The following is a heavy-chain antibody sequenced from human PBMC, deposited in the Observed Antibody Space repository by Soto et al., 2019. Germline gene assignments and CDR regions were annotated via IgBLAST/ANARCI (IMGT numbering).Heavy chain of an antibody. V-gene: IGHV1-2*02. CDR1: GYTFIGYY. J-gene: IGHJ4*02. CDR2: VNPHTGGT. D-gene: IGHD6-13*01. CDR3: ARVMAYEQQLVPFDY. Sequence: GASVKVSCKTSGYTFIGYYLNWVRQAPGQGLEWMGWVNPHTGGTHYAQKFGGRVTMTRDTSTYTAYMELSGLKFDDTATYFCARVMAYEQQLVPFDYWGQGTLVTVSS.